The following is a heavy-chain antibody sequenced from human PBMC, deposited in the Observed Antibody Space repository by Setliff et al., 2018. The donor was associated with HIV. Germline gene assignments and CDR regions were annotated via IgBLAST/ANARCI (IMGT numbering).Heavy chain of an antibody. CDR3: ARWHPPYGFWEEDY. Sequence: PSETLSLTCTVSGGSIYGSDYYWGWIRQPPGEGLESIGSIYYSGSTYYKPSLKSRVTISVDASKNQFSLKLKSVTAADTAVYYCARWHPPYGFWEEDYWGQGTLVTVSS. J-gene: IGHJ4*02. CDR1: GGSIYGSDYY. CDR2: IYYSGST. D-gene: IGHD3-10*01. V-gene: IGHV4-39*01.